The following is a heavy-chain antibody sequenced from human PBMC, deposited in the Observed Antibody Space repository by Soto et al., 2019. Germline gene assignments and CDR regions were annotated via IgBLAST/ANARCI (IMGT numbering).Heavy chain of an antibody. Sequence: GGSLRLSCAASGFSFSTYWMHWVRQAPGPGLVEVSRINSDGTTTSYADSVKGRFTISRDNAKNTLYLQMDSLRAEDTAVYYCAIDLTGSVFDYWGRGTLVTVSS. V-gene: IGHV3-74*01. J-gene: IGHJ4*02. CDR3: AIDLTGSVFDY. CDR1: GFSFSTYW. D-gene: IGHD7-27*01. CDR2: INSDGTTT.